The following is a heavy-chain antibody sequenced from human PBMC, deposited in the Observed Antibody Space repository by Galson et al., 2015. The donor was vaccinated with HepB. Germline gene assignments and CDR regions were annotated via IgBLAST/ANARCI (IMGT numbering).Heavy chain of an antibody. CDR1: GFTFSNAW. J-gene: IGHJ4*02. CDR2: IKSKTDGGTT. Sequence: SLRLSCAASGFTFSNAWMSWVRQAPGKGLEWVGRIKSKTDGGTTDYAAPVKGRFTISRDDSKNTLYLQMNSLKTEDTAVYYCTTESQIFGVVNFDYWGQGTLVTVSS. D-gene: IGHD3-3*01. V-gene: IGHV3-15*01. CDR3: TTESQIFGVVNFDY.